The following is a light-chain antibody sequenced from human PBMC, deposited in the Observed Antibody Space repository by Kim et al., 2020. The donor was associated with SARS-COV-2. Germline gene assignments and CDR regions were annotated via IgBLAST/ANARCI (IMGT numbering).Light chain of an antibody. CDR1: TEAVTSGHS. CDR2: STH. Sequence: GGTVTLTCASTTEAVTSGHSPNWFQQKPGQAPMPLIHSTHNKYSWTPARFSGSLRGGKAALTLSGVQPEDEADYYCLLYYSDSYVFGAGTKVTVL. J-gene: IGLJ1*01. CDR3: LLYYSDSYV. V-gene: IGLV7-43*01.